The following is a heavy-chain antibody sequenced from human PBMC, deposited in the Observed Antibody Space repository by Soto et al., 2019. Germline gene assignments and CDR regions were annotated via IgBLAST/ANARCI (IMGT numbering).Heavy chain of an antibody. V-gene: IGHV3-30*18. CDR1: GFTFSSYG. CDR2: ISYDGSNK. D-gene: IGHD2-2*01. CDR3: AKDDLWPENIVVVPAAIDY. J-gene: IGHJ4*02. Sequence: GGSLRLSCAASGFTFSSYGMHWVRQAPGKGLEWVVVISYDGSNKYYADSVKGRFTISRDNSKNTLYLQMNSLRAEDTAVYYCAKDDLWPENIVVVPAAIDYWGQGTLVTVSS.